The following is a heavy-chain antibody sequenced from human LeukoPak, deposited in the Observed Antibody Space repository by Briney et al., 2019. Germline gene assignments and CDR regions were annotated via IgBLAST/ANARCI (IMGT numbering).Heavy chain of an antibody. Sequence: GGSLRLSCAASGFTFNTYDMHWVRQAPGKGLEWVSVITTAVDTYYPGSVKGRFTISRENAKNSLYLQMNSLRAGDTAVYYCARVCALWLNRGICAFDIWGQGTMVTVSS. CDR2: ITTAVDT. CDR1: GFTFNTYD. J-gene: IGHJ3*02. V-gene: IGHV3-13*01. D-gene: IGHD5-12*01. CDR3: ARVCALWLNRGICAFDI.